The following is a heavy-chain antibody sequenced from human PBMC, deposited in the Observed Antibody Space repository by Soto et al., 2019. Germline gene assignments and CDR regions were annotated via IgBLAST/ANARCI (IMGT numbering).Heavy chain of an antibody. J-gene: IGHJ4*02. D-gene: IGHD6-6*01. CDR3: ARMSIAARQLDY. V-gene: IGHV1-2*02. CDR1: GYTFTGYY. Sequence: VPLVQSGAEVKKPGASVKVSCKASGYTFTGYYMHWVRQAPGQGLEWMGWINPNSGVTNYAQKFQGRVTMTRDTSISTAYMEMSRLRSDDTAVYYCARMSIAARQLDYWGQGTLVTVSS. CDR2: INPNSGVT.